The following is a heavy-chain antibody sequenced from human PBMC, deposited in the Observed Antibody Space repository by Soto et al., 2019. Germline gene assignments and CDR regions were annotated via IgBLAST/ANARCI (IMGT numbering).Heavy chain of an antibody. CDR2: INPSNGGT. J-gene: IGHJ4*02. CDR1: GYTLRGFY. V-gene: IGHV1-2*02. Sequence: ASVKVSCKGSGYTLRGFYMHGGREAPGQGLEWMGWINPSNGGTKYAEKFQGRVTMTRDTSISTAYGELSRLTSDDTAVYYCASAAVTGTAGLDFWGQGTLVTVSS. CDR3: ASAAVTGTAGLDF. D-gene: IGHD6-19*01.